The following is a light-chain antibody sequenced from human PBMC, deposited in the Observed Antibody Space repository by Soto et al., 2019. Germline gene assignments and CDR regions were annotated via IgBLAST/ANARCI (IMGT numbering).Light chain of an antibody. CDR2: GAS. Sequence: EIVLTQSPGTLSLSPGERATLFCRASQSVATSQLAWYQQKPGQAPRLLIGASSRATGVPDRFIASGSGTDFTLTISRPEPEDFAVYYCQQFASSPRTFGRGTTVEIK. V-gene: IGKV3-20*01. J-gene: IGKJ1*01. CDR3: QQFASSPRT. CDR1: QSVATSQ.